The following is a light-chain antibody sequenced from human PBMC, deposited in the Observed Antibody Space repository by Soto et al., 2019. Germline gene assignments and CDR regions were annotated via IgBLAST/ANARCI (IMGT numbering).Light chain of an antibody. J-gene: IGLJ2*01. CDR3: QSYDSSSVV. CDR2: EDN. V-gene: IGLV6-57*04. Sequence: NFMLTQPHSVSESPGKTVTVSCTRSSGSIASNYVQWYQQRPGSAPTTVIYEDNRRPSGVPDRFSGPIDSSSNSASLTISGLKTEDEADYYCQSYDSSSVVFGGGTKLTVL. CDR1: SGSIASNY.